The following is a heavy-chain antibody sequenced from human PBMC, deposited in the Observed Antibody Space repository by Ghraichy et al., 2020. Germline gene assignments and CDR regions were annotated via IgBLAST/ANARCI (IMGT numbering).Heavy chain of an antibody. CDR3: ATVGGGLATATAWATVFYFDY. D-gene: IGHD6-13*01. J-gene: IGHJ4*02. Sequence: SQTLSLTCAVYGGSFSGFYWTWIRQSPGKGLEWIGQINHNGDTDYNPSLKSRVTISLDRSNYQFSLNLRSVTAADTAVYYCATVGGGLATATAWATVFYFDYWGQGTQVTVSS. V-gene: IGHV4-34*01. CDR1: GGSFSGFY. CDR2: INHNGDT.